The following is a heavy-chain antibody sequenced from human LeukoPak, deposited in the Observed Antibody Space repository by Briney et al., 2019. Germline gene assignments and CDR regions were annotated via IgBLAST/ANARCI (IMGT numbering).Heavy chain of an antibody. CDR3: ARGLDCSGGSCYPVRESGYNWFDP. CDR1: GGSFSGYY. J-gene: IGHJ5*02. CDR2: INHSGST. Sequence: SETLSLTCAVYGGSFSGYYWSWIRQPPGKGLEWIGEINHSGSTNYNPSLKSRVTISVDTSKNQFSLKLSSVTAADTAVYYCARGLDCSGGSCYPVRESGYNWFDPWGQGTLVTVSS. V-gene: IGHV4-34*01. D-gene: IGHD2-15*01.